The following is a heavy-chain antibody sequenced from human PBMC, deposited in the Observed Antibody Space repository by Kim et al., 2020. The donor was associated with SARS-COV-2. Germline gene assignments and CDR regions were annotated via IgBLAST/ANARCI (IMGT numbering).Heavy chain of an antibody. CDR2: IYYSGST. CDR1: GGSISSGGYY. Sequence: SETLSLTCTVSGGSISSGGYYWSWIRQHPGKGLEWIGYIYYSGSTYYNPSLKSRVTISVDTSKNQFSLKPSSVTAADTAVYYCARGSTIFGVVIGPFDYWGQGTLVTVSS. J-gene: IGHJ4*02. D-gene: IGHD3-3*01. V-gene: IGHV4-31*03. CDR3: ARGSTIFGVVIGPFDY.